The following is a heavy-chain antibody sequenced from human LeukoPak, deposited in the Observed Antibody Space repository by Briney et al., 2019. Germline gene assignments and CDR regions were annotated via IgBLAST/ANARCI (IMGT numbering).Heavy chain of an antibody. J-gene: IGHJ1*01. V-gene: IGHV3-48*03. CDR1: GFTFSSYE. CDR3: AREPPKSVVVVMGPEYFQH. CDR2: ISSSGSTI. D-gene: IGHD3-22*01. Sequence: PGGSLRLSCAASGFTFSSYEMNWVRQAPGKGLEWVSYISSSGSTIYYADSVKGRFTISRDNAKNSLYLKMNSLRAEDTAVYYCAREPPKSVVVVMGPEYFQHWGQGTLVTVSS.